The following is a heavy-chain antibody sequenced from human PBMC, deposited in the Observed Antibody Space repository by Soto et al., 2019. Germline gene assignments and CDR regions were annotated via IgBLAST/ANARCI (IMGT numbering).Heavy chain of an antibody. V-gene: IGHV4-59*12. J-gene: IGHJ4*02. D-gene: IGHD6-19*01. CDR1: GGPIAPFY. CDR2: VYYNGST. CDR3: ARTRGRGQWRDFYFDF. Sequence: TLSLTCTVSGGPIAPFYWTWIRQSPGKGLESIGYVYYNGSTNYNPALKGRVTISLDTSKSQFSLRLSSVTAADTAVYYCARTRGRGQWRDFYFDFWGQGSLVTVSS.